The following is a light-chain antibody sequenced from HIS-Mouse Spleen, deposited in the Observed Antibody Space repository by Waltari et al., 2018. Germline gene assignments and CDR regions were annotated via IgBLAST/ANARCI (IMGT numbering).Light chain of an antibody. V-gene: IGLV3-10*01. J-gene: IGLJ2*01. Sequence: SYELPQPPSVSVSPGQTARTTSSGDALPKKYGYWYQQKSGQAPVLVIYEDSKRPSGIPERFSGSSSGTMATLTISGAQVEDEADYYCYSTDSSGNHRVFGGGTKLTVL. CDR2: EDS. CDR1: ALPKKY. CDR3: YSTDSSGNHRV.